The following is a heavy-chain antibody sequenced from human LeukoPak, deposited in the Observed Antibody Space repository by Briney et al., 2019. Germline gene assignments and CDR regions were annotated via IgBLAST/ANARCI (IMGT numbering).Heavy chain of an antibody. Sequence: GGSLRLSCAASGFTFSSYGMHWVRQAPGKGLEWVAVISYDGSNKYYADSVKGRFTIPRDNSKNTLYLQMNSLRAEDTAVYYCAKEANSGVVIATDIWGQGTMVTVSS. CDR2: ISYDGSNK. J-gene: IGHJ3*02. D-gene: IGHD2-21*01. CDR3: AKEANSGVVIATDI. CDR1: GFTFSSYG. V-gene: IGHV3-30*18.